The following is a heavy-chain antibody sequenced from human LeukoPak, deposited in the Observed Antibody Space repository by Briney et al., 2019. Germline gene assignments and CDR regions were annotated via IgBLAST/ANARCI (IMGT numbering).Heavy chain of an antibody. Sequence: GGSLRLSCAASGFTFSSSWMHWVRQAPGKGLLWVSRINPDGSSTDYADSVKGRFTISRDNAKNTLYLQMNGLRAEDTAVYFCARVQAAVTVPYFGYWGQGTLVTVSS. CDR1: GFTFSSSW. D-gene: IGHD4-11*01. V-gene: IGHV3-74*01. CDR3: ARVQAAVTVPYFGY. J-gene: IGHJ4*02. CDR2: INPDGSST.